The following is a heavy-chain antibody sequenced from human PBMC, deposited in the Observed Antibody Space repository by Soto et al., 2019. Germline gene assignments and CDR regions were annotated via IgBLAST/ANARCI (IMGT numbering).Heavy chain of an antibody. V-gene: IGHV4-31*03. CDR2: IYYSGST. CDR1: GGSISSGGYY. Sequence: SETLSLTCTVSGGSISSGGYYWSWIRQHPGKGLEWIGYIYYSGSTYYNPSLKSRVTISVDTSKNQFSLKLSSVTAADTAVYYCARYSSGYLGYYGMDVWGQGTTVTVSS. J-gene: IGHJ6*02. CDR3: ARYSSGYLGYYGMDV. D-gene: IGHD3-22*01.